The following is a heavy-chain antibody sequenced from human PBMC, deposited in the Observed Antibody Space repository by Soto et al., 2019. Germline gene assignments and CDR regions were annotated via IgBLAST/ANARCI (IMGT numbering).Heavy chain of an antibody. CDR2: ISAYNGNT. CDR1: GYTFSGYY. J-gene: IGHJ4*02. CDR3: ARGRTPDIVVVVAATDRYYFDY. V-gene: IGHV1-18*04. Sequence: ASVKVTCKATGYTFSGYYMHWVRQAPGQGLEWMGWISAYNGNTNYAQKLQGRVTMTTDTSTSTAYMELRSLRSDDTAVYYCARGRTPDIVVVVAATDRYYFDYWGQGTLVTVPQ. D-gene: IGHD2-15*01.